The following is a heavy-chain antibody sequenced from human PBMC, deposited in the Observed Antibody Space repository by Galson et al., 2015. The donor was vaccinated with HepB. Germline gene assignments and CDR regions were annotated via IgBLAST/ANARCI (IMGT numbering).Heavy chain of an antibody. J-gene: IGHJ5*02. CDR3: ARAYSSSWYGFDP. D-gene: IGHD6-13*01. Sequence: SLRLSCAASGFTFSDYYMSWLRQAPGKGLEWVSYISSSSSYTNYADSVKGRFTISRDNAKNSLYLQMNSLRAEDTAVYYCARAYSSSWYGFDPWGQGTLVTVSS. CDR2: ISSSSSYT. V-gene: IGHV3-11*06. CDR1: GFTFSDYY.